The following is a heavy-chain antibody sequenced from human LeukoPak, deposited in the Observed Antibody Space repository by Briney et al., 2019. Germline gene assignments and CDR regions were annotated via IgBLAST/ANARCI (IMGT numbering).Heavy chain of an antibody. J-gene: IGHJ6*04. CDR2: INSDGSST. CDR1: GFTFSSYW. CDR3: AELGITMIGGV. Sequence: PGGSLRLSCAASGFTFSSYWMHWVRQAPGKGLVWVSRINSDGSSTSYADSVKGRFTISRDNAKNTLYLQMNSLRAEDTPVYYCAELGITMIGGVWGKGTTVTISS. D-gene: IGHD3-10*02. V-gene: IGHV3-74*01.